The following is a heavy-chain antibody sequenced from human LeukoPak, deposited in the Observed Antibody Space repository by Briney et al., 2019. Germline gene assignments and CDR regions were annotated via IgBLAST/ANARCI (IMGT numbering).Heavy chain of an antibody. CDR2: INPNSGGT. D-gene: IGHD4-23*01. J-gene: IGHJ5*02. CDR3: ASQKNGDYVGSWFDP. CDR1: GYTFTGYY. V-gene: IGHV1-2*02. Sequence: ASVKVSCKASGYTFTGYYIHWVRQAPGQGLEWMGWINPNSGGTNYAQKFQGRVTMTRDTSISTAYMELSRLRSDDTAAFYCASQKNGDYVGSWFDPWGQGTLVTVSS.